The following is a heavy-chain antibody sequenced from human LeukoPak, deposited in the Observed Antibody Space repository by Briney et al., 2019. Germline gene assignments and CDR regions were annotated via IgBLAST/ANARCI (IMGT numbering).Heavy chain of an antibody. CDR1: GFTFSSYS. V-gene: IGHV3-21*01. D-gene: IGHD3-10*02. CDR3: AELGITMFGGV. J-gene: IGHJ6*04. CDR2: ISSSSSYI. Sequence: GGSLRLSCAASGFTFSSYSMNWVRQAPGKGLEWVSSISSSSSYIYYADSVKGRFTISRGNAKNSLYLQMNSLRAEDTAVYYCAELGITMFGGVWGKGTTVTISS.